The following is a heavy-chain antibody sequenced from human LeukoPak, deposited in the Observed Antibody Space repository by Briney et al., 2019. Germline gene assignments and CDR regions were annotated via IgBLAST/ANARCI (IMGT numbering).Heavy chain of an antibody. CDR2: ISFDGSNK. CDR3: AKTGNYHHNWFDP. CDR1: GFTFSSYT. D-gene: IGHD3-10*01. Sequence: GRSLRLSCAASGFTFSSYTMHWVRQAPGKGLEWVAVISFDGSNKYYVDSVKGRFTISRDSSKNTLFLQMNSLRTEDTAVHYCAKTGNYHHNWFDPWGQGTLVTVSS. J-gene: IGHJ5*02. V-gene: IGHV3-30*18.